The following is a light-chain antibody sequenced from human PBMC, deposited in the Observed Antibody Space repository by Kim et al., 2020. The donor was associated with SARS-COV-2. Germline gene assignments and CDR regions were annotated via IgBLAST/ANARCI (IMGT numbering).Light chain of an antibody. V-gene: IGKV1-16*02. J-gene: IGKJ2*01. Sequence: SASVGDRVSISCRASGGIGNYVAWFQQKPGKAPKSLIYAASSLQPGVPSKFSGSGSDTYFTFTISSLQPEDSGTYYCQQYDVYPHTFGQGTKLEI. CDR1: GGIGNY. CDR2: AAS. CDR3: QQYDVYPHT.